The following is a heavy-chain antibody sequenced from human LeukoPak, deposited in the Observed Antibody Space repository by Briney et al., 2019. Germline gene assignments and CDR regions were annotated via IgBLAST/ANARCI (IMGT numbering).Heavy chain of an antibody. CDR2: ISYRGST. D-gene: IGHD3-10*01. CDR3: ARAAVYYSSGSYYGSDFYYSYMDV. V-gene: IGHV4-59*01. Sequence: SETLSLTCAVSGASISNYYWSWIWQPPGKGLEWIGYISYRGSTNYNPSLKSRATISFDTSQNQFSLKLSSVTAADTAVYYCARAAVYYSSGSYYGSDFYYSYMDVWGRGTTITASS. CDR1: GASISNYY. J-gene: IGHJ6*03.